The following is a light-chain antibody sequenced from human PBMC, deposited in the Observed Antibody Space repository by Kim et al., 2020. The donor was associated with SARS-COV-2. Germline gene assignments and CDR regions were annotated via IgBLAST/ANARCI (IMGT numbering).Light chain of an antibody. CDR1: QSVSSSY. J-gene: IGKJ4*01. CDR3: QQYGTSPLT. CDR2: GAS. Sequence: SPGARATRSGIASQSVSSSYLAWYQQTRCKSTRRRIYGASSRATDIQDRFSCIGSGTDFTLTFSRLEAEDFAVYYCQQYGTSPLTFGGGTNVYIK. V-gene: IGKV3-20*01.